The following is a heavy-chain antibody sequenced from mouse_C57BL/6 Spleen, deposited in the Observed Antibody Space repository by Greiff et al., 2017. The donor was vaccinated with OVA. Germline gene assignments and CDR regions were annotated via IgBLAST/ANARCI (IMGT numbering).Heavy chain of an antibody. J-gene: IGHJ2*01. V-gene: IGHV1-82*01. D-gene: IGHD3-2*02. Sequence: QVQLQQSGPELVKPGASVKISCKASGYAFSSSWMNWVKQRPGKGLEWIGRIYPGDGDTNYNGKFKGKATLTADKSSSTAYMQLSSLTSEDSAVYFCARGTAQANFDYWGQGTTLTVSS. CDR2: IYPGDGDT. CDR3: ARGTAQANFDY. CDR1: GYAFSSSW.